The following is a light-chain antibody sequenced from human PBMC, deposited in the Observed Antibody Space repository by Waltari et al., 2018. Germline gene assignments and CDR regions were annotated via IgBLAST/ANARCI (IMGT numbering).Light chain of an antibody. CDR3: SSYLSSSTHYV. V-gene: IGLV2-14*03. J-gene: IGLJ1*01. CDR1: SNDVGGYNY. CDR2: DVS. Sequence: QFALTQPASVSGSPGQSITISCTGTSNDVGGYNYVSWYQQHPGKAPKLVIYDVSKRPSGISDRFSGSKSGNTASLTISGLQAEDEADYYCSSYLSSSTHYVFATGTKVTVL.